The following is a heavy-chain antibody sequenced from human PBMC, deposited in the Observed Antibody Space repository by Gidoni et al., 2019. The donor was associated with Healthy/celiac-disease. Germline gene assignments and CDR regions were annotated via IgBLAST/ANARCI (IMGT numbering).Heavy chain of an antibody. CDR3: ARHPITMVRGPRGWFDP. J-gene: IGHJ5*02. CDR2: IYYSGST. V-gene: IGHV4-59*08. Sequence: QVQLQESGPGLVKPSETLSLTCTVPGCSISSYYWSWIRQPPGKGLEWIGYIYYSGSTNYNPSLKSRVTISVDTSKNQFSLKLSSVTAADTAVYYCARHPITMVRGPRGWFDPWGQGTLVTVSS. D-gene: IGHD3-10*01. CDR1: GCSISSYY.